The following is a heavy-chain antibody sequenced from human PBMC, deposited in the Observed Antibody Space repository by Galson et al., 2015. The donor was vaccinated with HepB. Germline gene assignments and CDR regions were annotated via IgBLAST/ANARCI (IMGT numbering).Heavy chain of an antibody. V-gene: IGHV1-3*01. D-gene: IGHD3-3*01. CDR1: GYTFTSYA. J-gene: IGHJ3*02. CDR2: INAGNGNT. Sequence: SVKVSCKASGYTFTSYAMHWVRQAPGQRLEWMGWINAGNGNTKYSQKFQGRVTITRDTSASTAYMELSSLRSEDTAVYYCAREMGPPGSFITIFGVVRGVDAFDIWGQGTMVTVSS. CDR3: AREMGPPGSFITIFGVVRGVDAFDI.